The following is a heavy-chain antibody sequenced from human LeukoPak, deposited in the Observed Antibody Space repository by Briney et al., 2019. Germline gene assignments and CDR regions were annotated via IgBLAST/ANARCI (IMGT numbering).Heavy chain of an antibody. Sequence: GGSLRLSCVASGFTFSSYAMHWVRQAPGKGLEWVAVISYDGSNKYYADSVKGRFTISRDNSKNTLYLQMNSLRAEDTAVYYCARDIVSGSYLGYMDVWGKGTTVTVSS. D-gene: IGHD1-26*01. CDR3: ARDIVSGSYLGYMDV. J-gene: IGHJ6*03. CDR2: ISYDGSNK. CDR1: GFTFSSYA. V-gene: IGHV3-30-3*01.